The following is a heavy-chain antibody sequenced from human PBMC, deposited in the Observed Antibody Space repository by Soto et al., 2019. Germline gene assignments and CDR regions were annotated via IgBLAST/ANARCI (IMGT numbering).Heavy chain of an antibody. Sequence: QVKLVHSGAEVKKPGASVKVSCKASGYTFTNFGISWVRQAPGQGLEWMGWISAYNGNTNYAQNFQGRVTTTTDTSTSTAYMELRSLRSDVTAVYSCARGGTAIDYWGQGARVTFPS. CDR1: GYTFTNFG. CDR2: ISAYNGNT. CDR3: ARGGTAIDY. D-gene: IGHD3-16*01. V-gene: IGHV1-18*01. J-gene: IGHJ4*02.